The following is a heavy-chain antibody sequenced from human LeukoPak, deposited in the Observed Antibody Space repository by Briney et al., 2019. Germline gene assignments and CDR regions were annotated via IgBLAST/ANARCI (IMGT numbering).Heavy chain of an antibody. CDR3: ARETTGTTYYYYGMDV. D-gene: IGHD1-1*01. CDR2: INHSGST. J-gene: IGHJ6*04. Sequence: SETLSLTCAVYGGSFSGYYWSWIRQPPGKGLEWIGEINHSGSTNYNPSLKSRVTISVDKSKNQFSLKLSSVTAADTAVYYCARETTGTTYYYYGMDVWGKGTTVTVSS. V-gene: IGHV4-34*01. CDR1: GGSFSGYY.